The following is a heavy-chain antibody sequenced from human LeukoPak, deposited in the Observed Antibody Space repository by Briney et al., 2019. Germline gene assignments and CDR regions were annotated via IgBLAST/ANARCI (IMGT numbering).Heavy chain of an antibody. CDR2: ISSSSSYI. Sequence: GGSLRLSCAASGFTFSSYSMNWVRQAPGKGLEWVSSISSSSSYIYYADSVKGRFTISRDNAKNSLYLQMNSLRAKDTAVYYCARVWQLEAFDIWGQGTMVTVSS. V-gene: IGHV3-21*01. D-gene: IGHD1-26*01. CDR1: GFTFSSYS. CDR3: ARVWQLEAFDI. J-gene: IGHJ3*02.